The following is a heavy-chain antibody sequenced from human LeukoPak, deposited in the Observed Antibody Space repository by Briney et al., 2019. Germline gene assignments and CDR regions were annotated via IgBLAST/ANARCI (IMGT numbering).Heavy chain of an antibody. J-gene: IGHJ4*02. Sequence: ASVKVSCKASGYTFTSYAMHWVRQAPGQRLEWMGWINAGNGNTKYSQKFQGRVTITRDTSASTAYMKLSSLRSEDTAVYYCARYRGVLERYFDYWGQGTLVTVSS. CDR1: GYTFTSYA. V-gene: IGHV1-3*01. CDR3: ARYRGVLERYFDY. D-gene: IGHD3-10*01. CDR2: INAGNGNT.